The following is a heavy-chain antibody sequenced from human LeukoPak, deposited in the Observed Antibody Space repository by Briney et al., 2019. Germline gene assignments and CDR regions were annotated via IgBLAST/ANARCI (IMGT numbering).Heavy chain of an antibody. D-gene: IGHD3-22*01. CDR2: INHSGST. J-gene: IGHJ4*02. CDR3: ARSDSSGYYYPD. Sequence: SETLSLTCAVYGGSFSGYYWSWIRQPPGKGLEWIGEINHSGSTNYNPSLKSRVTISVDTSKNQFSLKLSSVTAADTAVYYCARSDSSGYYYPDWGQGTPVTVSS. V-gene: IGHV4-34*01. CDR1: GGSFSGYY.